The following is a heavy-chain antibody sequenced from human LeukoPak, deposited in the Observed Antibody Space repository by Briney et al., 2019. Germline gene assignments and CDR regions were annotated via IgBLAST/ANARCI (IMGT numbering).Heavy chain of an antibody. D-gene: IGHD5-12*01. CDR2: IYYSGST. Sequence: SSETLSLTCTVSGGSISSSSYYWGWIRQPPGKGLEWIGSIYYSGSTYYNPSLKSRVTISVDTSKNQFSLKLSSMTAADTAVYYCARLWLRLYYMDVWGKGTTVTVSS. J-gene: IGHJ6*03. V-gene: IGHV4-39*01. CDR3: ARLWLRLYYMDV. CDR1: GGSISSSSYY.